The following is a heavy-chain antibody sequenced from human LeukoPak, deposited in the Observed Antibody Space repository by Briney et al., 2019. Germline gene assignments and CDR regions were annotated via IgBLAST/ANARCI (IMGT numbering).Heavy chain of an antibody. D-gene: IGHD2-15*01. V-gene: IGHV4-34*01. CDR3: ARGVYCSGGSCYSHGMDV. J-gene: IGHJ6*02. Sequence: SETLSLTCAVYGGSFSGYYWSWIRQPPGKGLEWIGEINHSGSTNYNPSLKSRVTISVDTSKNQFSLKLSSVTAADTAVYYCARGVYCSGGSCYSHGMDVWGQGITVTVSS. CDR1: GGSFSGYY. CDR2: INHSGST.